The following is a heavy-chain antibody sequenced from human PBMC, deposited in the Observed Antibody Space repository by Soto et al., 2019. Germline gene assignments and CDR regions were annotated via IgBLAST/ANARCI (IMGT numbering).Heavy chain of an antibody. D-gene: IGHD6-19*01. V-gene: IGHV1-2*04. CDR2: INPNSGGT. J-gene: IGHJ5*02. CDR1: GYTFTGYY. CDR3: ARSGEWLVRGTTLPWFDP. Sequence: QVQLVQSGAEVKKPGASVKVSCKASGYTFTGYYMHWVRQAPGQGLEWMGWINPNSGGTNYAQKFQGWVTMTRDTSLSTAYMELSRLRSDDTAVYYCARSGEWLVRGTTLPWFDPWGQGTLVTVSS.